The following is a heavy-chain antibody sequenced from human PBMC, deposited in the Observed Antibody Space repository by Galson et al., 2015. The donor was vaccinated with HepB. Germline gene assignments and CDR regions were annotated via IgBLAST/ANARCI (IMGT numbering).Heavy chain of an antibody. V-gene: IGHV1-8*01. Sequence: SVKVSCKASGYTFTSYDINWVRQATGQGLEWMGWMNPNSGNTGYAQKFQGRVTMTRNTSISTAYMELSSLRSEDTAVYYCARTYYYDSSGNYYDWFDPWGQGTLVTVSS. D-gene: IGHD3-22*01. CDR3: ARTYYYDSSGNYYDWFDP. CDR2: MNPNSGNT. CDR1: GYTFTSYD. J-gene: IGHJ5*02.